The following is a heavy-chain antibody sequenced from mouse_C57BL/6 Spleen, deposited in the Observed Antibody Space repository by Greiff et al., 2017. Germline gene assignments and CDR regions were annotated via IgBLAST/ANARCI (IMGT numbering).Heavy chain of an antibody. CDR3: ARGGDGYSNYFDY. D-gene: IGHD2-3*01. Sequence: VQLQQPGAELVRPGSSVKLSCKASGYTFTSYWMHWVKQRPIQGLEWIGNIDPSDSETHYNQKFKDKATLTVDKSSSTAYMQLSSLTSEDSAVYYCARGGDGYSNYFDYWGQGTTLTVSS. CDR1: GYTFTSYW. J-gene: IGHJ2*01. V-gene: IGHV1-52*01. CDR2: IDPSDSET.